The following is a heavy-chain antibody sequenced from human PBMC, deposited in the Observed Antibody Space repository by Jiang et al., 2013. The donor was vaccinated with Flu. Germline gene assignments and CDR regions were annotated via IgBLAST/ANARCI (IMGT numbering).Heavy chain of an antibody. Sequence: QLLESGGGLVQPGGSLRLSCAASGFSFRSYEMNWVRQAPGKGLEWVSYISTSGTTIYYADSVKGRFTISRDNAKNSLYLQMNSLRAEDTAVYYCARDSSFVVRTYYTYYGMDVWGQGTTVTVSS. V-gene: IGHV3-48*03. CDR1: GFSFRSYE. D-gene: IGHD2-15*01. CDR3: ARDSSFVVRTYYTYYGMDV. J-gene: IGHJ6*02. CDR2: ISTSGTTI.